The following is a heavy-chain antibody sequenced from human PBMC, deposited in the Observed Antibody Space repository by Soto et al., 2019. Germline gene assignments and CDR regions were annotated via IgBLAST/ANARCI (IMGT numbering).Heavy chain of an antibody. CDR3: ARVVSWGSGDYFDY. V-gene: IGHV4-59*01. CDR2: IYYSGST. Sequence: SETLSLTCTVSGGSISSYYWSWIRQPPGKGLEWIGYIYYSGSTNYNPSLKSRVTISVDTSKNQFSLKLSYVTAADTAVYYCARVVSWGSGDYFDYWGQGTLVTVSS. CDR1: GGSISSYY. D-gene: IGHD6-13*01. J-gene: IGHJ4*02.